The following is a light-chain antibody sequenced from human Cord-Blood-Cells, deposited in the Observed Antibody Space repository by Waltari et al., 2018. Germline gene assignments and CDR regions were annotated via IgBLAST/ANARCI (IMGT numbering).Light chain of an antibody. Sequence: EIVMTQSPATLSVSQGERATLSCRASQSVSSNLAWYQQKPGQSPRLLIYGASTRATGIPARFSGSGSGTEFTLTISSLQSEDFAVYCCQQYNNWPPVTFGGGTKVEIK. CDR2: GAS. J-gene: IGKJ4*01. CDR3: QQYNNWPPVT. CDR1: QSVSSN. V-gene: IGKV3-15*01.